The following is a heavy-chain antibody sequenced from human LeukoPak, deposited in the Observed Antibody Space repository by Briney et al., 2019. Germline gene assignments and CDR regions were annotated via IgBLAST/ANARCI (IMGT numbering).Heavy chain of an antibody. Sequence: PGGSLRLSCAASGFTFKDYWMHWVRQAPGKGLVWVSRIKSDGSSTSYADSVKGRFTISRDNAKNTLYLQMKSLRAEDSGVYYCARRRTNYYYHYGMDVWDQGTTVTVSS. CDR2: IKSDGSST. V-gene: IGHV3-74*01. CDR1: GFTFKDYW. CDR3: ARRRTNYYYHYGMDV. J-gene: IGHJ6*02.